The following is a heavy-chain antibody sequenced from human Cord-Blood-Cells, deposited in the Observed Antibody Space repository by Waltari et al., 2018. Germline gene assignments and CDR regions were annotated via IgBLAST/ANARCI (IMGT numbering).Heavy chain of an antibody. D-gene: IGHD3-3*01. CDR2: INPNSGCT. V-gene: IGHV1-2*02. CDR3: ARSSGNDFWSGYYYYGMDV. CDR1: GYTFTGYY. Sequence: QVQLVQSGAEVKKPGASVKVSCKASGYTFTGYYMHWVRQAPGQGLEWRGWINPNSGCTNYAQKFQGRVTMTRDTSISTAYMGLSRLRADDTAVYYCARSSGNDFWSGYYYYGMDVWGQGTTVTVSS. J-gene: IGHJ6*02.